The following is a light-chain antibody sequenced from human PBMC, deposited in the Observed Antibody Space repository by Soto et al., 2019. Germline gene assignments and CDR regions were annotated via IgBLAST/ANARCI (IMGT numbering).Light chain of an antibody. CDR2: LNSDGSH. Sequence: QSVLTQSPSASASMEASVKHTCTLSSGHSSYAIAWHQQQPEKGPRYLMRLNSDGSHSQGDGIPDRFSGSSSGAERYLTISGLQSEDEADYSCQTWDTGIVVFGGGTKLTVL. CDR3: QTWDTGIVV. V-gene: IGLV4-69*01. CDR1: SGHSSYA. J-gene: IGLJ2*01.